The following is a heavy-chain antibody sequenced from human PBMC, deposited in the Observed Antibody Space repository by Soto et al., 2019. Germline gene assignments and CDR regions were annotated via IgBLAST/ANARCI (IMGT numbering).Heavy chain of an antibody. Sequence: QVQLQQWGAGLLKPSETLSLTCAVYGGSFSGYYWSWIRQPPGKGLEWIGEINHSGSTNYNPSLKSRVTISVDTSKNQFSLKLSSVTAADTAVYYCARAVPRYYSNYVGWFVPWGQGPLVTVSS. CDR1: GGSFSGYY. J-gene: IGHJ5*02. CDR2: INHSGST. V-gene: IGHV4-34*01. D-gene: IGHD4-4*01. CDR3: ARAVPRYYSNYVGWFVP.